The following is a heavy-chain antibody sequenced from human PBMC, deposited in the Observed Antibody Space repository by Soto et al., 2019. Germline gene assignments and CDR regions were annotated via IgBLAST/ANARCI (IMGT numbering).Heavy chain of an antibody. V-gene: IGHV3-43D*04. J-gene: IGHJ6*02. CDR1: GLTFDYYA. D-gene: IGHD6-19*01. Sequence: GGSLRLSCAASGLTFDYYAMRWVRQAPGRGLEWVCLISWDGGSRYYAGSVKGRFTISRDNSKNSLYLQMNSLRAEDTALYYCAKDMAPIGRSGDYYYYGMDVGGQGTTVPVSS. CDR2: ISWDGGSR. CDR3: AKDMAPIGRSGDYYYYGMDV.